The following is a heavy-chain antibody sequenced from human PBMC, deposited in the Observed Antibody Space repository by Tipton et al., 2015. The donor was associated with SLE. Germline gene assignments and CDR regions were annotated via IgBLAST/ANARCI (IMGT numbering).Heavy chain of an antibody. CDR3: AREGTTGYPFDY. CDR2: INHSGST. Sequence: TLSLTCTVSGGSISSSSYYWGWIRQPPGKGLEWIGEINHSGSTNYNPSLKSRVTISVHTSKNQFSLKLSSVTAADTAVYYCAREGTTGYPFDYWGQETLVTVSS. V-gene: IGHV4-39*07. D-gene: IGHD4-11*01. CDR1: GGSISSSSYY. J-gene: IGHJ4*02.